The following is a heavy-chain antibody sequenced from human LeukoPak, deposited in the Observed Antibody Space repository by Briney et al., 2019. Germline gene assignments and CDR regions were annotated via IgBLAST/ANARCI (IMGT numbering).Heavy chain of an antibody. D-gene: IGHD3-22*01. J-gene: IGHJ4*02. CDR3: ARGAGDSSGDYWSDY. CDR1: GGSFSGYY. Sequence: PSETLSLTCAVYGGSFSGYYWSWIRQPPGKGLEWIGEINHSGSTNYNPSLKSRVTISVDTSKNQFSLKLSSVTAADTAVYYCARGAGDSSGDYWSDYWGQGTLVTVSS. V-gene: IGHV4-34*01. CDR2: INHSGST.